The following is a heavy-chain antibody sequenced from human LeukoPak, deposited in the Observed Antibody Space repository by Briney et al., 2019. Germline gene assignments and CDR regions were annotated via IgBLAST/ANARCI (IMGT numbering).Heavy chain of an antibody. CDR2: ISYDGSNK. CDR1: GFTFSSYG. J-gene: IGHJ4*02. CDR3: AKLPFLDALDY. Sequence: GGSLRLSCAASGFTFSSYGMHWVRRAPGKGLEWVAVISYDGSNKYYADSVKGRFTISRDNSKNTLYLQMNSLRAEDTAVYYCAKLPFLDALDYWGQGTLVTVSS. V-gene: IGHV3-30*18. D-gene: IGHD2/OR15-2a*01.